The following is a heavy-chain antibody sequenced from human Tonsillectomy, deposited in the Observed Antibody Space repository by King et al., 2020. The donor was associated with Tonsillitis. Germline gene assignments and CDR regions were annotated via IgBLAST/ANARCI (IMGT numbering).Heavy chain of an antibody. J-gene: IGHJ4*02. D-gene: IGHD6-19*01. Sequence: TLKESGPALVKPTQTLTLTCSISGFSLSTSGMCLNWIRQPPGKALEWLARVDWDDDEYYNKSLQTRLTISKDTSKNQVVLTMTNMDPVDTATYYCARMRSVAVWGYYFDYWGQGAPVTVSS. CDR2: VDWDDDE. V-gene: IGHV2-70*11. CDR1: GFSLSTSGMC. CDR3: ARMRSVAVWGYYFDY.